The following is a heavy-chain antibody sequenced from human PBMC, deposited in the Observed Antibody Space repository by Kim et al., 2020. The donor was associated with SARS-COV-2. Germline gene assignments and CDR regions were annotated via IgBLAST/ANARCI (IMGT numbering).Heavy chain of an antibody. CDR1: AFTFSHYY. Sequence: GGSLRLSCAASAFTFSHYYMNWVRQAPGQGLEWVSSISGNGYVYHADSVKGRFTISRDNRKNSLYLQLNSLRAADTAVYYCSRGGGSWYFFVYWCQETLV. CDR3: SRGGGSWYFFVY. D-gene: IGHD6-13*01. V-gene: IGHV3-21*01. J-gene: IGHJ4*02. CDR2: ISGNGYV.